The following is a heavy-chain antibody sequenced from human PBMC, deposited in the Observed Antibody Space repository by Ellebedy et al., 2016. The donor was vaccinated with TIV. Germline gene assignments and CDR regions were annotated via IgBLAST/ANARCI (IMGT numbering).Heavy chain of an antibody. CDR1: GFTFTTSG. D-gene: IGHD5-18*01. Sequence: GESLKISCVASGFTFTTSGMSWVRQAPGKGLEWVSGMSGGSVVAYYADSVKGRFTFSRDNSKNTLYLQMNNLRVEDTAIYYCVRGTAAPDYWGQGTLVTVSS. J-gene: IGHJ4*02. CDR3: VRGTAAPDY. V-gene: IGHV3-23*01. CDR2: MSGGSVVA.